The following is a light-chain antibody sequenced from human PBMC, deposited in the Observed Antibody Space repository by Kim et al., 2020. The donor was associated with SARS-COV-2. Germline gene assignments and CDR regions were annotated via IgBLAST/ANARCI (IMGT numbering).Light chain of an antibody. CDR1: SLKTYY. CDR3: NSRDNSGDHVV. Sequence: ALGQTVRITCQGDSLKTYYASWYQQKPGQAPILVVYGKNNRPSGIPDRFSGSSSGNTASLTVTGAQAVDEADYYCNSRDNSGDHVVFGGGTQLTVL. CDR2: GKN. V-gene: IGLV3-19*01. J-gene: IGLJ2*01.